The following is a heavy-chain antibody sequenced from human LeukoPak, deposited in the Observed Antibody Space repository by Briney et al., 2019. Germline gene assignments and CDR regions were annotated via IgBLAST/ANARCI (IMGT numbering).Heavy chain of an antibody. J-gene: IGHJ4*02. Sequence: SETLSLTCTVSGGSISDYYWSWIRQPPGKGLEWIGRIYSSGSTNYTPSLKSRVTMSADKSKSQFSLKLSSVTAADTAVYYCARELSTGWPGFDSWGQGTLVTVSS. CDR3: ARELSTGWPGFDS. CDR2: IYSSGST. CDR1: GGSISDYY. V-gene: IGHV4-4*07. D-gene: IGHD6-19*01.